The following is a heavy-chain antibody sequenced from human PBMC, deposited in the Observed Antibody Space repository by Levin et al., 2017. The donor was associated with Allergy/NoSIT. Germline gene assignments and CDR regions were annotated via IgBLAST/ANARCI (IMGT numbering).Heavy chain of an antibody. Sequence: GGSLRLSCAASGFTFSSYAMHWVRQAPGKGLEWVAVISYDGSNKYYADSVKGRFTISRDNSKNTLYLQMNSLRAEDTAVYYCARDPTQKPDYFDYWGQGTLVTVSS. CDR2: ISYDGSNK. CDR3: ARDPTQKPDYFDY. V-gene: IGHV3-30-3*01. J-gene: IGHJ4*02. CDR1: GFTFSSYA.